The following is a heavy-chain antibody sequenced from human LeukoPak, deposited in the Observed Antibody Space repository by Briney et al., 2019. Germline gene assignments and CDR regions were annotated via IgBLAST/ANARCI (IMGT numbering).Heavy chain of an antibody. CDR2: ISYDGSNK. D-gene: IGHD1-26*01. CDR3: ANGGSYLGSATFDY. J-gene: IGHJ4*02. Sequence: PGGSLRLSCAASGFTFSSYGMHWVRQAPGKGLEWVAVISYDGSNKYYADSVKGRFTISRDNSKNTLYLQMNSLRAEDTAVYYCANGGSYLGSATFDYWGQGTLVTVSS. CDR1: GFTFSSYG. V-gene: IGHV3-30*18.